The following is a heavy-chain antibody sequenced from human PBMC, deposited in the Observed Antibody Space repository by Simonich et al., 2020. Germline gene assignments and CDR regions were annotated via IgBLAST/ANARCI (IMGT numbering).Heavy chain of an antibody. CDR2: INSDGGST. J-gene: IGHJ4*02. CDR3: ARNRLDY. V-gene: IGHV3-74*01. Sequence: EVQLVESGGGLVQPGGSLRLSCAASGFTFRGYWMHWVRQAPGKGLVCGSVINSDGGSTSYADSVKGRFTISRDNGKNPLYLQMNSLRAEDTAVYYCARNRLDYWGQGTLVTVSS. CDR1: GFTFRGYW.